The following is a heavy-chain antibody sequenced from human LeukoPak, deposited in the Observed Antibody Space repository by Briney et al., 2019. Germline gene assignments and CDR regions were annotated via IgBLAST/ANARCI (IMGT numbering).Heavy chain of an antibody. Sequence: PGGSLRLSCAASGFTFSDYYMSWIRQAPGKGLEWVSYISSSGSTIYYADSVKGRFTISRNNAKNSLYLQMNSLRAEDTAVYYCARERITMVRGVIRGMDVWGQGTTVTVSS. CDR3: ARERITMVRGVIRGMDV. J-gene: IGHJ6*02. D-gene: IGHD3-10*01. V-gene: IGHV3-11*01. CDR2: ISSSGSTI. CDR1: GFTFSDYY.